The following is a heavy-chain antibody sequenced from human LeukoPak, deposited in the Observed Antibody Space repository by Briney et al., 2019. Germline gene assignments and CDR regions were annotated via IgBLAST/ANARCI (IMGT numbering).Heavy chain of an antibody. D-gene: IGHD6-13*01. V-gene: IGHV1-2*02. CDR3: ARAGAAAVPDWYFDL. CDR2: INPNNGDA. Sequence: ASVKVSCKTFGNIFTGYYIHWVRQAPGRGLEWMGWINPNNGDANFAQKFQGRVTFTRDSSISTVYMDLSRLRSDDTAVYYCARAGAAAVPDWYFDLWGRGTLVTVSS. CDR1: GNIFTGYY. J-gene: IGHJ2*01.